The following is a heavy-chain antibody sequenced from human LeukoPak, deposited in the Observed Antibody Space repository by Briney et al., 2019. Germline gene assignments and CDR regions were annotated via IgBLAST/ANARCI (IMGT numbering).Heavy chain of an antibody. V-gene: IGHV1-69*04. D-gene: IGHD6-19*01. J-gene: IGHJ4*02. CDR3: ASGEQWLQNYFDY. CDR1: GGTFSSYA. Sequence: ASVKVSCKAPGGTFSSYAISWVRQAPGQGLEWMGRIIPILGIANYAQKFQGRVTITADKSTSTAYMELSSLRSEDTAVYYCASGEQWLQNYFDYWGQGTLVTVSS. CDR2: IIPILGIA.